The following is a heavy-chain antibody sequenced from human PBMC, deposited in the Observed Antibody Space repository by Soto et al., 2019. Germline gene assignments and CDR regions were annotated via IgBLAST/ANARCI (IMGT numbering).Heavy chain of an antibody. V-gene: IGHV3-53*01. J-gene: IGHJ4*01. CDR2: IYSGGST. Sequence: PGGSLRLSCAASGFTVSANYMNWVRQAPGKGLEWVSVIYSGGSTYYADSVKGRFTISRDNSKNTLYLQMDSLRAEDTAVYYCTRDLDDFGSFDFWGHGTLVTVS. D-gene: IGHD3-10*01. CDR3: TRDLDDFGSFDF. CDR1: GFTVSANY.